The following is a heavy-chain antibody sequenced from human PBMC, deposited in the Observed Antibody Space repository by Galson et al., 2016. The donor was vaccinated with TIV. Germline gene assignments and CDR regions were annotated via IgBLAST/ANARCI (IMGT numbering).Heavy chain of an antibody. Sequence: SLRLSCAASGFSFDDYAMHWVRQVPGKGLEWVSGINWNSGYFGYADSVKGRFTILRDSAQNSLYLHMSSLRAEDTAFYYCAKDMNRGCTTSNCYSYDYYYYAVDVWGQGTTVTVSS. CDR1: GFSFDDYA. J-gene: IGHJ6*02. D-gene: IGHD2-2*02. V-gene: IGHV3-9*01. CDR2: INWNSGYF. CDR3: AKDMNRGCTTSNCYSYDYYYYAVDV.